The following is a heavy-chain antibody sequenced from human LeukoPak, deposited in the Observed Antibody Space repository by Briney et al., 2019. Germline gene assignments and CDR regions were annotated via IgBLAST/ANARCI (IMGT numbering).Heavy chain of an antibody. CDR3: ARGVRFVGFFVNWFDP. CDR2: ISAYNGNT. J-gene: IGHJ5*02. Sequence: ASVKVSCKASGYTFTSYGISWVRQAPGQGLEWTGWISAYNGNTNYAQKLQGRVTMTTDTSTSTAYMELRSLRSDDTAVYYCARGVRFVGFFVNWFDPWGQGTLVTVSS. D-gene: IGHD3-10*01. V-gene: IGHV1-18*01. CDR1: GYTFTSYG.